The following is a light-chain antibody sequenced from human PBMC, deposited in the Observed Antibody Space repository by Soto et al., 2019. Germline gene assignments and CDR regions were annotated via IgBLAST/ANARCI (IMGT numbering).Light chain of an antibody. CDR3: QQYDSFPWT. V-gene: IGKV1-5*01. Sequence: DIQMTQSPSTLSASVGDRVTITCRASQGISNWLAWYQQKPGKPPKLLIYDASGLDSGVPSRFSGSRYGTEFTLTISGLQPEDFATFYCQQYDSFPWTFGQGTNVDIK. CDR1: QGISNW. J-gene: IGKJ1*01. CDR2: DAS.